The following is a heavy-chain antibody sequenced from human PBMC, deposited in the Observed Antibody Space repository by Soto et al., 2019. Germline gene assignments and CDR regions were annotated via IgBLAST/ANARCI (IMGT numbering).Heavy chain of an antibody. CDR3: AKDMGPITMVRGVITGDFDY. D-gene: IGHD3-10*01. V-gene: IGHV3-9*01. CDR1: GFTFDDYA. J-gene: IGHJ4*02. CDR2: ISWNSGSI. Sequence: EVQLVESGGGLVQPGRSLRLSCAACGFTFDDYAMHWVRQAPGKGLEWVSGISWNSGSIGYADSVKGRFTISRDNAKNSLYLQMNSLRAEDTALYYCAKDMGPITMVRGVITGDFDYWGQGTLVTVSS.